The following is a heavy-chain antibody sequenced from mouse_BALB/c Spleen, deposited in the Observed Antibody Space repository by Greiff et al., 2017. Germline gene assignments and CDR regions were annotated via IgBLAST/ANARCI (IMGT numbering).Heavy chain of an antibody. D-gene: IGHD2-4*01. CDR1: GYTFTSYV. V-gene: IGHV1-14*01. CDR3: AREGLRRKYYFDY. Sequence: VQLQQSGPELVKPGASVKMSCKASGYTFTSYVMHWVKQKPGQGLEWIGYINPYNDGTKYNEKFKGKATLTSDKSSSPAYMELSSLTSEDSAVYYCAREGLRRKYYFDYWGQGTTLTVSS. CDR2: INPYNDGT. J-gene: IGHJ2*01.